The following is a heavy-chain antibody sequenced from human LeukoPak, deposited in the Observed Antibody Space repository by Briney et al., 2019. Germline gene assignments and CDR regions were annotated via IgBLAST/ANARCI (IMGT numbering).Heavy chain of an antibody. CDR3: ARLIASYRHIDY. CDR1: GASISAYY. J-gene: IGHJ4*02. Sequence: PSETLSLTCTVSGASISAYYWDWIRQPPGKGLEWIGCIYTSGSTNYNPSLKSRVTISVDTSKNQFSLKLSSVTAADTAVYYCARLIASYRHIDYWDQGTLVTVSS. V-gene: IGHV4-4*09. CDR2: IYTSGST. D-gene: IGHD5-18*01.